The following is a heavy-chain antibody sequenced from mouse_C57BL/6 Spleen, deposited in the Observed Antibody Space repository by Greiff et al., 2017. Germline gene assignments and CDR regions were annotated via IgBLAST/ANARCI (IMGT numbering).Heavy chain of an antibody. CDR3: ARDPAYYSNYGAMDY. D-gene: IGHD2-5*01. CDR2: IHPNSGST. CDR1: GYTFTSYW. V-gene: IGHV1-64*01. Sequence: QVQLQQPGAELVKPGASVKLSCKASGYTFTSYWMHWVKQRPGQGLEWIGMIHPNSGSTNYNEKFKSKATLTVDKSSSTAYMQLSSLTSEDSAVXYCARDPAYYSNYGAMDYWGQGTSVTVSS. J-gene: IGHJ4*01.